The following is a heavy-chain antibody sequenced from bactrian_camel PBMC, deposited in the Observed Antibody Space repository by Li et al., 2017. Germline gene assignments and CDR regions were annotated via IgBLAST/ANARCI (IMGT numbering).Heavy chain of an antibody. D-gene: IGHD1*01. J-gene: IGHJ6*01. CDR1: GYRYSSGC. CDR3: ALGSSALGWTSLSPAAFVY. Sequence: VQLVESGGGSVQAGGSLRLSCVASGYRYSSGCMGWFREAPGKSREGVAAIVRDGTTTYLSSVKGRFTISRDNVKNILYLQMNNLKPEDTAVYSCALGSSALGWTSLSPAAFVYRGHGTQVTVS. CDR2: IVRDGTT. V-gene: IGHV3S53*01.